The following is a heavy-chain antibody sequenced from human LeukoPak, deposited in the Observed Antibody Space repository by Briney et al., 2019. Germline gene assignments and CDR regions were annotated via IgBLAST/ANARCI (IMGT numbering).Heavy chain of an antibody. J-gene: IGHJ4*02. CDR2: IYSGGST. Sequence: GGSLRLSCAASGFTVSSNYMSWVRQAPGKGLEWVSVIYSGGSTYYADTVKGRFTISRDNSKNTLYLQMNILRAEDTAVYYCARGEGYSYAPEYFDYWGQGTVVAVSA. D-gene: IGHD5-18*01. V-gene: IGHV3-53*01. CDR1: GFTVSSNY. CDR3: ARGEGYSYAPEYFDY.